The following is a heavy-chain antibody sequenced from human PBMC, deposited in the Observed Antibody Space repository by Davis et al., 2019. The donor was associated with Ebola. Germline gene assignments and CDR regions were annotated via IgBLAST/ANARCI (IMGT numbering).Heavy chain of an antibody. Sequence: SVKVSCKASGGTFSSYAISWVRQAPGQGLEWMGGIIPILGIANYAQKFQGRVTITADKSTSTAYMELSSLRSEDTAVYYCARSSHRRLSYYYYYMDVWGKGTTVTVSS. V-gene: IGHV1-69*10. CDR1: GGTFSSYA. CDR2: IIPILGIA. D-gene: IGHD2-8*01. CDR3: ARSSHRRLSYYYYYMDV. J-gene: IGHJ6*03.